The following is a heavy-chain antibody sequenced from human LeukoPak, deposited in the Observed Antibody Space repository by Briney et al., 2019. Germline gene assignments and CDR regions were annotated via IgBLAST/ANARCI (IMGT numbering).Heavy chain of an antibody. J-gene: IGHJ4*02. CDR2: ISGSGGST. CDR1: AFSFSNYN. Sequence: GGSLRLSCAASAFSFSNYNMNWVRQAPGKGLEWVSAISGSGGSTYYADSVKGRFTISRDNSKNTLYLQMNSLRAEDTAVYYCAKDRWAVADYWGQGTLVTVSS. CDR3: AKDRWAVADY. D-gene: IGHD6-19*01. V-gene: IGHV3-23*01.